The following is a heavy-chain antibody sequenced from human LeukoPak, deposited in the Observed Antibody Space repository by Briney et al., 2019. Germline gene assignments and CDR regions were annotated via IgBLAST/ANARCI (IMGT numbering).Heavy chain of an antibody. CDR2: ISGTGDST. Sequence: GGSLRLSCAASGFTFSGYAMTWVHQPPGKGLEKVSAISGTGDSTFYADSVRGRFTIPRDNSKNTLFLQMSSLRAEDTAVYYCATSLVGTKGPLDDWGQGTLVTVSS. CDR3: ATSLVGTKGPLDD. CDR1: GFTFSGYA. J-gene: IGHJ4*02. D-gene: IGHD2-8*02. V-gene: IGHV3-23*01.